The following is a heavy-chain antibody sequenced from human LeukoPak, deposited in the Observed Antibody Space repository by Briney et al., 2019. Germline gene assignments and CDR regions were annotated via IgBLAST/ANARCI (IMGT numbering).Heavy chain of an antibody. CDR3: ARDFCSSTSCHFDY. CDR2: ISYSGRA. V-gene: IGHV4-61*01. CDR1: GGSVSSDNYY. J-gene: IGHJ4*02. Sequence: SETLSLTCTVSGGSVSSDNYYWTSIRQPPGKGLEWFGYISYSGRATYNPSLKSRVTMSIDTSKNQFSLKLSSVTAADTAVYYCARDFCSSTSCHFDYWGQGTLVTVSS. D-gene: IGHD2-2*01.